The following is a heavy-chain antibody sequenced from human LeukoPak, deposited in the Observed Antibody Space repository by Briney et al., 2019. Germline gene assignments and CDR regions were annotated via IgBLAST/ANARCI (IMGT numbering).Heavy chain of an antibody. CDR2: ISNDGSSK. Sequence: GGSLRLSCVASGFTFNRYGLHWARQGPGKGLEWVAVISNDGSSKYYADSVKGRFTISRDNSKNTLYLEMSRLRVEDAAVYYCAKEGLGSTAVADRGYDYWGGGTVVSVSS. J-gene: IGHJ4*02. D-gene: IGHD6-19*01. CDR1: GFTFNRYG. CDR3: AKEGLGSTAVADRGYDY. V-gene: IGHV3-30*18.